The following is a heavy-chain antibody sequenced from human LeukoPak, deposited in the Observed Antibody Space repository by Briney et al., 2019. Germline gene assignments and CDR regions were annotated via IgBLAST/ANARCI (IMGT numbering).Heavy chain of an antibody. CDR2: IYYSGST. CDR1: GGSISSGDYY. D-gene: IGHD1-7*01. Sequence: PSQTLSLTCTVSGGSISSGDYYWSWIRQPPGKGLEWIGYIYYSGSTYYNPSLKSRVTISVDTSKNQFSLKLSSVTAADTAVYYCARDPPAQDVAGTTEEGAFDIWGQGTMVTVSS. V-gene: IGHV4-30-4*08. J-gene: IGHJ3*02. CDR3: ARDPPAQDVAGTTEEGAFDI.